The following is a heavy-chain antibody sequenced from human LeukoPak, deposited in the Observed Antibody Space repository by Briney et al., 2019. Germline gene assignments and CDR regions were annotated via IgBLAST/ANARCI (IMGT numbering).Heavy chain of an antibody. V-gene: IGHV1-46*01. J-gene: IGHJ4*02. D-gene: IGHD3-22*01. Sequence: ASVKVSCKASGYTFTSYYMHWVRQAPGQGLEWMGIINPSGGSTSYAQKFQGRVTMTRDTSTSTVYMELSSLRSEDTAVYYCARDNLYYYDSSGYYPCFDYWGQGTLVTVSS. CDR2: INPSGGST. CDR1: GYTFTSYY. CDR3: ARDNLYYYDSSGYYPCFDY.